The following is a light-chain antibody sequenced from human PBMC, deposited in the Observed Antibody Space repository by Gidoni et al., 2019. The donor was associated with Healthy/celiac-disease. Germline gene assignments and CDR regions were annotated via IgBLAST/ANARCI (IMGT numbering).Light chain of an antibody. Sequence: QPVLTQPPSASGTPGQGVTIACAGSSSNIGSNIVNWYRQLPGPAPKLLIYSNDQRPSGVPDRFSGSKSGTSASLAISGLQSEDEADYYCAAWDDSLNGPVFGGGTKLTVL. CDR2: SND. V-gene: IGLV1-44*01. CDR3: AAWDDSLNGPV. J-gene: IGLJ2*01. CDR1: SSNIGSNI.